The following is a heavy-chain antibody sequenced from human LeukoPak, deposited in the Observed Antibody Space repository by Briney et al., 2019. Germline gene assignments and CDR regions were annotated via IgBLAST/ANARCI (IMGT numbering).Heavy chain of an antibody. V-gene: IGHV3-21*01. Sequence: KSGGSLRLSCAASGFTFSSYSMNWVRQAPGKGLEWVSSITSSGRYIYYADSVKGRFTISRDNSENSLYLQMNSLRAEDTAVYYCARDVADWIHPFDYWAREPWSPSPQ. CDR3: ARDVADWIHPFDY. CDR2: ITSSGRYI. D-gene: IGHD5-18*01. J-gene: IGHJ4*02. CDR1: GFTFSSYS.